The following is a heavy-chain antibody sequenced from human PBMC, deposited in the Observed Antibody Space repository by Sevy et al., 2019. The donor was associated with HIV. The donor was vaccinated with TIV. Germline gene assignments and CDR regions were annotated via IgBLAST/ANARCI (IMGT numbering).Heavy chain of an antibody. CDR1: GDSINSRTSY. V-gene: IGHV4-39*01. CDR3: ARLDATRPKGYYFDY. CDR2: IYYSGVT. J-gene: IGHJ4*02. Sequence: ETLSLTCTVSGDSINSRTSYWGWIRQPPGKGLEWIGIIYYSGVTYYNPSLKSRVTISVDTSKNQFSLKLSSVTAADTAVYYCARLDATRPKGYYFDYWGQGTLVTVSS. D-gene: IGHD1-1*01.